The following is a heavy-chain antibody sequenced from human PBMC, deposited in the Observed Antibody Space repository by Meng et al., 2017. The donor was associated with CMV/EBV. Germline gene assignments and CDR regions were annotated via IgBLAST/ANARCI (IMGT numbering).Heavy chain of an antibody. CDR2: TYTSGST. D-gene: IGHD3-10*01. V-gene: IGHV4-61*02. J-gene: IGHJ4*02. Sequence: QLQMQESGPGLVKLSKTLSRTCTVSGGSIISGSYYCSWIRRPAGKGLGWIGRTYTSGSTNYNPSLKSRVTISVDTSKNQFSLKLSSVTAADTAVYYCASVQGLGVSWGQGTLAPSPQ. CDR1: GGSIISGSYY. CDR3: ASVQGLGVS.